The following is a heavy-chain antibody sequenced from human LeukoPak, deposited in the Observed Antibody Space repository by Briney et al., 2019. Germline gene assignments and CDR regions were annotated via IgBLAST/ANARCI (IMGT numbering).Heavy chain of an antibody. D-gene: IGHD3-16*01. V-gene: IGHV3-30-3*01. CDR1: GFTFSSYA. Sequence: PGRSLRLSCAASGFTFSSYAMHWVRQAPGKGLEWVAVISYDGSNKYYADSVKGRFTISRDNSKNTLYLQMNSLRAEDTAVYYCAKGVGDYFDYWGQGTLVTVSS. J-gene: IGHJ4*02. CDR3: AKGVGDYFDY. CDR2: ISYDGSNK.